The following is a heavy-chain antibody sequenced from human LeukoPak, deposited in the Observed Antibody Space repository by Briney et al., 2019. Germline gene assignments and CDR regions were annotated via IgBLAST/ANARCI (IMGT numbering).Heavy chain of an antibody. CDR2: IYHSGSP. CDR1: GHSIGSGYF. CDR3: ARTFGSSGYYRIDS. D-gene: IGHD3-22*01. Sequence: SETLSLTCDVSGHSIGSGYFWGWIRQPPGKGLEWIGSIYHSGSPYYNPSLKSRVAISVDTSKNRFSLNLSSVTAADTAVYYCARTFGSSGYYRIDSWGQGALVTVSS. V-gene: IGHV4-38-2*01. J-gene: IGHJ4*02.